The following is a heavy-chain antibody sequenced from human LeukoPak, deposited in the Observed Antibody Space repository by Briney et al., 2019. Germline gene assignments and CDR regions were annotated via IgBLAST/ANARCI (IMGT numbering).Heavy chain of an antibody. CDR1: GGSFSGYY. Sequence: SETLSLTCAVYGGSFSGYYWSWIPQPPRKGLEWIGEINHSGSTNYNPSLKSRVTISVDTSKNQFSLKLSSVTAADTAVYYCARDTGQQLGGALDIWGQGTMVTVSS. V-gene: IGHV4-34*01. CDR3: ARDTGQQLGGALDI. J-gene: IGHJ3*02. CDR2: INHSGST. D-gene: IGHD6-13*01.